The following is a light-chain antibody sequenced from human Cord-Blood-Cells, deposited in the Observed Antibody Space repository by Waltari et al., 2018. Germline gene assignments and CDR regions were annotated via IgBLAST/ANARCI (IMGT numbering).Light chain of an antibody. CDR2: QDS. Sequence: SYELTQPPSVSVSPGQTASIPCSGDKLGDKYACWYQQKQGQSPVLVIYQDSKRPSGIPERFSGSNSGKTATLTISGTQAMDEADYYCQAWDSSTYVVFGGGTKLTVL. J-gene: IGLJ2*01. CDR1: KLGDKY. V-gene: IGLV3-1*01. CDR3: QAWDSSTYVV.